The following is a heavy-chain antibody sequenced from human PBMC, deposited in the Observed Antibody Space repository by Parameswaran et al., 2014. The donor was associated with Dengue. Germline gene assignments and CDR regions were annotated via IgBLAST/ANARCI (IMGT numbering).Heavy chain of an antibody. CDR2: INPNSGGT. D-gene: IGHD6-6*01. V-gene: IGHV1-2*02. CDR3: AGSTDQYSSSPGV. Sequence: WVRQAPGQGLEWMGWINPNSGGTNYAQRFQGRVTMTRDTSISTAYMELSRLRSDDTAVYYCAGSTDQYSSSPGVWGQGTLVTVSS. J-gene: IGHJ4*02.